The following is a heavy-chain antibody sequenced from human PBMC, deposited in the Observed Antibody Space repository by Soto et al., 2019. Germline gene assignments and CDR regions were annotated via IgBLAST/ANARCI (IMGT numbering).Heavy chain of an antibody. Sequence: QVQLQQWGAGLLKPSETLSLTCAVYGGSFSGYYWSWIRQPPGKGLEWIGEINHSGSTNYNPSLKSRVTISEDTSKTQFSLKLSSVTAADTAVYYCARGLLLWYGELSRRGDHYSDMDVWGKGTTVTVSS. CDR2: INHSGST. D-gene: IGHD3-10*01. J-gene: IGHJ6*03. V-gene: IGHV4-34*01. CDR1: GGSFSGYY. CDR3: ARGLLLWYGELSRRGDHYSDMDV.